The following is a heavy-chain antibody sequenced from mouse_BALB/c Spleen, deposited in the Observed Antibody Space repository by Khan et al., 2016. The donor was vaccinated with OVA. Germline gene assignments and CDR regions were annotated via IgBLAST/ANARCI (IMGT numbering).Heavy chain of an antibody. J-gene: IGHJ4*01. V-gene: IGHV9-3-1*01. Sequence: QIQLVQSGPEVKKPGETVQISCKASGHTFTKFGMNWVKQAPGKGLKWMGWINTYTGEPTYADDFNGRFAFSLETSASTAYLQINNLKNEDTATYFCARPPYFSYVLDNWGQGTSGTVSS. CDR3: ARPPYFSYVLDN. D-gene: IGHD2-10*01. CDR1: GHTFTKFG. CDR2: INTYTGEP.